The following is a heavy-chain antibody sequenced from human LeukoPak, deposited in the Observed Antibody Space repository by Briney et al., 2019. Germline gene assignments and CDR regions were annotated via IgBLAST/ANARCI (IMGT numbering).Heavy chain of an antibody. V-gene: IGHV3-23*01. CDR1: GFTFSSYE. CDR2: IGASGGST. D-gene: IGHD3-9*01. CDR3: AKAEGYDILTGLDY. Sequence: GWSLRLSCAAFGFTFSSYEMNWVRQAPGKGLEWVSGIGASGGSTYYADSVKGRFTISRDNSKNTLYLQMNSLRTEDTAVYYCAKAEGYDILTGLDYWGQGTLVTVSS. J-gene: IGHJ4*02.